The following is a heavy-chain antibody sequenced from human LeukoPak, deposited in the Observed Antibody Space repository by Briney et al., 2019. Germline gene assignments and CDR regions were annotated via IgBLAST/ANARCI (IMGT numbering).Heavy chain of an antibody. CDR3: ARAPGNDYYPYYYMDV. D-gene: IGHD4/OR15-4a*01. Sequence: SETLSLTCTVSGGSISSYYWSWIRQPPGKGLEWSGYIYYSGSTNYNTSLKSRVSISVDTSKNQCSLNVSSVTAADTAVYYCARAPGNDYYPYYYMDVWGKGTTVTVSS. CDR2: IYYSGST. CDR1: GGSISSYY. V-gene: IGHV4-59*01. J-gene: IGHJ6*03.